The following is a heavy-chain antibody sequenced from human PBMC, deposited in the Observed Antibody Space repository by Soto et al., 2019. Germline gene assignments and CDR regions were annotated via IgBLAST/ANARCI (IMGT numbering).Heavy chain of an antibody. CDR3: ARDLGAYYDRXGYYYQY. CDR2: IIPIFGTA. D-gene: IGHD3-22*01. V-gene: IGHV1-69*13. J-gene: IGHJ1*01. Sequence: GAAVKCSFKASVCTFSSYAISWLRQAPLQVLDCIGGIIPIFGTANYAQKLQGRVTITADESTSTAYMELSSLRSEDTAVYYCARDLGAYYDRXGYYYQYWGQGTMVTVSS. CDR1: VCTFSSYA.